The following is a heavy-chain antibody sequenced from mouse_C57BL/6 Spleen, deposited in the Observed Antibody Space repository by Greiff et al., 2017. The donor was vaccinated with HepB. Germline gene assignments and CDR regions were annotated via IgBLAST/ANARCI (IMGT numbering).Heavy chain of an antibody. J-gene: IGHJ4*01. CDR3: AKAYYSNSYAMDY. CDR1: GFTFSDYY. V-gene: IGHV5-12*01. Sequence: EVQGVESGGGLVQPGGSLKLSCAASGFTFSDYYMYWVRQTPEKRLEWVAYISNGGGSTYYPDTVKGRFTISRDNAKNTLYLQMSRLKSEDTAMYYCAKAYYSNSYAMDYWGQGTSVTVSS. D-gene: IGHD2-5*01. CDR2: ISNGGGST.